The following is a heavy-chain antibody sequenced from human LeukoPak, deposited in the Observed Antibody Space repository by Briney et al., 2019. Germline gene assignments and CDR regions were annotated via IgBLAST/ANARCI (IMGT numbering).Heavy chain of an antibody. CDR2: IYYSGST. CDR3: ARLLVPGWFDP. D-gene: IGHD2-2*01. Sequence: SETLSLTCTVSGDSIISSNYYWVWIRQPPGTGLEWIGTIYYSGSTFYSPSLKSRITISVDTSKNQFSLKLSSVTAADTAVYYCARLLVPGWFDPWGQGTLVTVSS. V-gene: IGHV4-39*01. CDR1: GDSIISSNYY. J-gene: IGHJ5*02.